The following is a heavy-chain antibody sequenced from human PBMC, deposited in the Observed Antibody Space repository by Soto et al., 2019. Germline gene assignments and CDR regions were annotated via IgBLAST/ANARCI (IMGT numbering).Heavy chain of an antibody. V-gene: IGHV3-7*03. CDR3: ARVRDAIRHDAFDI. D-gene: IGHD3-10*01. Sequence: PGGSVRLSCAASGFTFSIYWMSLVRQSPGKGLEWVANIKQDGSEKYYVDSVKGRFTISRDNAKNSLYLQMNSLRAEDTAVYYCARVRDAIRHDAFDISGQGTMFTVSS. J-gene: IGHJ3*02. CDR1: GFTFSIYW. CDR2: IKQDGSEK.